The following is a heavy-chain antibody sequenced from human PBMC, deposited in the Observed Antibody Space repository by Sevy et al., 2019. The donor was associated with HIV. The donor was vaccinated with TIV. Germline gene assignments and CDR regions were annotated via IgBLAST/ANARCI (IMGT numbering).Heavy chain of an antibody. CDR1: GFSLSTDGVG. J-gene: IGHJ4*02. Sequence: SGPTLVKPTQTLKLTCVFSGFSLSTDGVGVGWIRQPPGKALEWLALTCGDEDQRNSPSLKSRLTITKDTSKNQVVLIMTTMDPVDTATYYCAHVVWLRDASGMTFDYWGQGTLVTVSS. D-gene: IGHD2-15*01. V-gene: IGHV2-5*02. CDR3: AHVVWLRDASGMTFDY. CDR2: TCGDEDQ.